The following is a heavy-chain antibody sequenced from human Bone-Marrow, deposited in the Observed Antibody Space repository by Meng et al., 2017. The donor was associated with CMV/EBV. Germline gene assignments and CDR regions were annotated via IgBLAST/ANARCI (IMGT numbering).Heavy chain of an antibody. V-gene: IGHV1-2*02. J-gene: IGHJ4*02. CDR3: ARVGVGAPAGYEYYFDY. CDR2: INPNSGGT. CDR1: GYTFTGYY. Sequence: ASVKVSCKASGYTFTGYYMHWVRQAPGQGLEWMGWINPNSGGTNYAQKFQGRVTMTRDTSISTAYMELSRLGSDDTAVYYCARVGVGAPAGYEYYFDYWGQGTLVTASS. D-gene: IGHD1-26*01.